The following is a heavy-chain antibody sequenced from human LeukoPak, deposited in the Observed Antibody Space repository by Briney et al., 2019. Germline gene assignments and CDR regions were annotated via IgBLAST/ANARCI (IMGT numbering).Heavy chain of an antibody. CDR3: AKFGYHPRALDYDFWSGFDY. Sequence: GGSLRLSCAASGFTFSSYAMSWVRQAPGKGLEWVSAISGSGGSTYYADFVKGRFTISRDNSKNTLYLQMNSLRAEDTAVYYCAKFGYHPRALDYDFWSGFDYWGQGTLVTVSS. V-gene: IGHV3-23*01. J-gene: IGHJ4*02. D-gene: IGHD3-3*01. CDR1: GFTFSSYA. CDR2: ISGSGGST.